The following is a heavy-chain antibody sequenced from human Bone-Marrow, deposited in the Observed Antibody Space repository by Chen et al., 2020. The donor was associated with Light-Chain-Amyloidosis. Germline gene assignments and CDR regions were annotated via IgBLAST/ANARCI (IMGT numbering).Heavy chain of an antibody. J-gene: IGHJ4*02. V-gene: IGHV5-51*01. D-gene: IGHD2-2*01. CDR1: GNSFNSYW. CDR2: IYPDDSDT. Sequence: EVQLVQSGAEVKKPGESLRISCKGSGNSFNSYWIGWVRQMPGKGLEWMGIIYPDDSDTRYSPSFRGQVAISADKSISTAYLQWSSLKASDTVVYYCARGRRTSDYFFDYWGQGTLVTVSS. CDR3: ARGRRTSDYFFDY.